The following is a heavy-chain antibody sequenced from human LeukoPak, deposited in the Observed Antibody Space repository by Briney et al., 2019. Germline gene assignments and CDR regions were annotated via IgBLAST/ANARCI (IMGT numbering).Heavy chain of an antibody. V-gene: IGHV3-48*04. D-gene: IGHD6-19*01. CDR2: ISSSSSTI. CDR1: GFTFSSYS. CDR3: ARGAVAEYFDY. Sequence: GGSLRLSCAASGFTFSSYSMNWVRQAPGKGLEWVSYISSSSSTIYYADSVKGRFTISRDNAKNSLYLQMNSLRAEDTAVYYCARGAVAEYFDYWGQGTLVTVSS. J-gene: IGHJ4*02.